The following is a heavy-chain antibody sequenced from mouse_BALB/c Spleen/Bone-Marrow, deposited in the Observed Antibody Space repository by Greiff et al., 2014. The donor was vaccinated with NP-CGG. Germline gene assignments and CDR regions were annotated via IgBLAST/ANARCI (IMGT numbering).Heavy chain of an antibody. CDR3: TRTGTGYFDY. V-gene: IGHV6-6*02. D-gene: IGHD4-1*01. Sequence: EVQLQQSGGGLVQPGGSMKLSCVASGFTFSSYWMNWVRQSPEKGLEWVAEIRLKSNNYATHYAESVKGRFTISRDDSKSSVNLQMNNLRAEDTGIYYCTRTGTGYFDYWGQGTTLTVSS. J-gene: IGHJ2*01. CDR2: IRLKSNNYAT. CDR1: GFTFSSYW.